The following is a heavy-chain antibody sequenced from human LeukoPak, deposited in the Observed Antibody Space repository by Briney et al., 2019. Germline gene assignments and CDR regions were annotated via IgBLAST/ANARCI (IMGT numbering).Heavy chain of an antibody. CDR3: ARPRRTYSGYKHDGFDP. D-gene: IGHD5-12*01. CDR2: IYPGDSVT. Sequence: RGESLKISCKGSGYSFTSYWISWVRKMQGKGLEWMGIIYPGDSVTRYSPSFQGQVTISTDKSISTVYLQWSSLKASDADMYDCARPRRTYSGYKHDGFDPWGQGTLVTVSS. V-gene: IGHV5-51*01. J-gene: IGHJ5*02. CDR1: GYSFTSYW.